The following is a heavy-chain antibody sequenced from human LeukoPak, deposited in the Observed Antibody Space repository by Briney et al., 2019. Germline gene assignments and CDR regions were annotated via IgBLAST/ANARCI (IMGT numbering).Heavy chain of an antibody. CDR3: ARAYCSSTSCFTYYFDD. D-gene: IGHD2-2*01. Sequence: SETLSLTCAVYGGSFSGYYWGWIRQPPGKGLEWIGSIYYSGGTYYNPSLKSRVTISVDTSKNQFSLKLTSVTAADTAMYYCARAYCSSTSCFTYYFDDWGQGTLVTVSS. J-gene: IGHJ4*02. V-gene: IGHV4-34*01. CDR1: GGSFSGYY. CDR2: IYYSGGT.